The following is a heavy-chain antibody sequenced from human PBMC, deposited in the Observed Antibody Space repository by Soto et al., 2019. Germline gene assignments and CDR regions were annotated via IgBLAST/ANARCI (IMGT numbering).Heavy chain of an antibody. J-gene: IGHJ6*03. Sequence: QVQLVQSGAEVKKPGASVKVSCKASGYTFTGYYMHWVRQAPGQGLEWMGWINPNSGGTNYAQKFQGWVTMTRDPSISTAYMELSRLRSDDTAVYYCARGPCTNGVRYNYSYYMDVWGKGTTVTVSS. CDR1: GYTFTGYY. CDR2: INPNSGGT. D-gene: IGHD2-8*01. V-gene: IGHV1-2*04. CDR3: ARGPCTNGVRYNYSYYMDV.